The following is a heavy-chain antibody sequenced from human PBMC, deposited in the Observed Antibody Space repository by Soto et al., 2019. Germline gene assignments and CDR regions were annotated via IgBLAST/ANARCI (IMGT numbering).Heavy chain of an antibody. J-gene: IGHJ4*02. D-gene: IGHD1-20*01. V-gene: IGHV4-39*01. CDR2: VFYTGFT. Sequence: LSLTCAASGAPISGSYYYWAWLRQSPGKGPEWIGSVFYTGFTSYNPSLESRVSVSVDTSKSQFSLKLSAVTAADTAVYYCATSQKGYNWNYFDHWGQGALVTVSS. CDR3: ATSQKGYNWNYFDH. CDR1: GAPISGSYYY.